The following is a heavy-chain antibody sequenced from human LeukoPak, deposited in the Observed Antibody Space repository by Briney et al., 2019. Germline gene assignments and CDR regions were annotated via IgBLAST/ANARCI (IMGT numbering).Heavy chain of an antibody. J-gene: IGHJ5*02. V-gene: IGHV4-34*01. CDR2: INHSGST. CDR3: ARDQNL. CDR1: GGSFSGYY. Sequence: NPSETLSLTCAVYGGSFSGYYWSWIRQPPGKGLEWIGEINHSGSTNYNPSLKSRVTISVDTSKNQFSLKLSSVTAADTAVYYCARDQNLWGQGTLVTVSS.